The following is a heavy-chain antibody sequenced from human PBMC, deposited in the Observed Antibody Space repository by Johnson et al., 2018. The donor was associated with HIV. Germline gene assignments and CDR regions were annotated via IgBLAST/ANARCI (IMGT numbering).Heavy chain of an antibody. J-gene: IGHJ3*02. CDR3: SRGRYSSSWDRWDDAFDI. V-gene: IGHV3-49*03. D-gene: IGHD6-13*01. Sequence: VQLVESGGGLVQPGRSLRLSCTASGFTFVDYAMSWFRQAPGQGLEWVGFIRSTAYDGATEYAPSVKGRFTISRDDSKSIAYLQMNSLKTEDTAVYYCSRGRYSSSWDRWDDAFDIWGQGTMVTVSS. CDR1: GFTFVDYA. CDR2: IRSTAYDGAT.